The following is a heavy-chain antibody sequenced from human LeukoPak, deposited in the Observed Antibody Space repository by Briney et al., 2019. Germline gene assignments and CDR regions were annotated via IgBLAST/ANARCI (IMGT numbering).Heavy chain of an antibody. D-gene: IGHD3/OR15-3a*01. CDR2: IYYSGST. Sequence: SETPSLTCTVSGGSISSSSYYWGWIRQPPGKGLEWIGSIYYSGSTYYNPSLKSRVTISVDTSKNQFSLKLSSVTAADTAVYYCARMIYYFDYWGQGTLVTVSS. J-gene: IGHJ4*02. CDR3: ARMIYYFDY. V-gene: IGHV4-39*05. CDR1: GGSISSSSYY.